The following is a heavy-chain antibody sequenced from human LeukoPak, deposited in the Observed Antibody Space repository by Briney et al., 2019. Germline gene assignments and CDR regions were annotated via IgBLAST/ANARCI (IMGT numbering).Heavy chain of an antibody. V-gene: IGHV1-46*01. D-gene: IGHD3-22*01. CDR3: ARGSSYYYDSSGYPLPD. J-gene: IGHJ4*02. CDR2: INPSGGST. Sequence: ASVKVSCKASGYTFTSYYMHWVRQAPGQGLEWMGIINPSGGSTSYAQKFQGRVTMTRDTSTSTVYMELSSLRSEDTAVYYCARGSSYYYDSSGYPLPDWGQGTLVTVSS. CDR1: GYTFTSYY.